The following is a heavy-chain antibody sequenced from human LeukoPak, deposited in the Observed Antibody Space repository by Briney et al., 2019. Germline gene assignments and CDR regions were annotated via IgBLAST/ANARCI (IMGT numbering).Heavy chain of an antibody. J-gene: IGHJ3*02. CDR1: GFTFNSYS. CDR3: AKNRWVRAPFDI. D-gene: IGHD3-16*02. V-gene: IGHV3-23*01. CDR2: ISGSGGST. Sequence: GGSLRLSCAASGFTFNSYSMSWVRQAPGTGLEWVSTISGSGGSTYSADSVKGRFTISRDNSKNTLYLQMNSLRAEDTAVYYCAKNRWVRAPFDIWGQGTMVTVSS.